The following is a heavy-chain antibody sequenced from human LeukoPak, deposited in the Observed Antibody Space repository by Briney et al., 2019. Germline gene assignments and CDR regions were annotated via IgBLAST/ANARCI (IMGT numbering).Heavy chain of an antibody. J-gene: IGHJ4*02. CDR1: GFTFSSYS. CDR2: ISSSSSYI. V-gene: IGHV3-21*01. D-gene: IGHD3-9*01. CDR3: ARDTLVLRYFDWLSPFDY. Sequence: SGGSLRLSCAASGFTFSSYSMNWVRQAPGKGLEWVSSISSSSSYIYYADSVKGRFTISRDNAKNSLYLQMNSLRAEDTAVYYCARDTLVLRYFDWLSPFDYWGQGTLVTVSS.